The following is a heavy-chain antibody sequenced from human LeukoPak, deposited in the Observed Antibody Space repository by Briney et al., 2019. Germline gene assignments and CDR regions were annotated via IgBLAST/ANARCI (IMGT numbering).Heavy chain of an antibody. CDR3: AKDLGYCSSTSCVDY. CDR2: ISGSGGST. Sequence: GGSLRLSCAASGFTFSSYAMSWVRQAPGKGLEWVSAISGSGGSTYYADSVKGRFTISRDNSKNTLYLQMNSLRAEDTAIYYCAKDLGYCSSTSCVDYWGQGTLVTVSS. J-gene: IGHJ4*02. V-gene: IGHV3-23*01. D-gene: IGHD2-2*01. CDR1: GFTFSSYA.